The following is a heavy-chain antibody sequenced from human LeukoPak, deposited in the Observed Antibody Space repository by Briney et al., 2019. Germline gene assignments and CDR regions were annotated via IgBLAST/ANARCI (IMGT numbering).Heavy chain of an antibody. CDR2: IKQDGSEK. CDR3: ARVQRGDIVVGRVYYYYYMDV. V-gene: IGHV3-7*01. J-gene: IGHJ6*03. Sequence: GGSLRLSCAASGFTFSSYRMSWVRQAPGKGLEWVANIKQDGSEKYYVDSVKGRFTISRDNAKNSLYLQMNSLRAEDTAVYYCARVQRGDIVVGRVYYYYYMDVWGKGTTVTVSS. D-gene: IGHD2-15*01. CDR1: GFTFSSYR.